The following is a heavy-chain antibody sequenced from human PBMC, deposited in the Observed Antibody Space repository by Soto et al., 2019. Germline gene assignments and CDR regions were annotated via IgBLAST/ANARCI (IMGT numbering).Heavy chain of an antibody. CDR3: ARGAVPAFNWFDP. D-gene: IGHD6-19*01. CDR2: IYYSGST. J-gene: IGHJ5*02. V-gene: IGHV4-31*03. CDR1: GGSISSGGYY. Sequence: LSLTCTVSGGSISSGGYYWSWIRQHPGKGLEWIGYIYYSGSTYYNPSLKSRVTISVDTSKNQFSLKLSSVTAADTAVYYCARGAVPAFNWFDPWGQGTLVTVSS.